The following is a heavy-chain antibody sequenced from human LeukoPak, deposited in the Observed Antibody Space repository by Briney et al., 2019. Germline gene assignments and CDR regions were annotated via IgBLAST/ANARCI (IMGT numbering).Heavy chain of an antibody. V-gene: IGHV3-21*01. CDR1: GFTFSSYS. D-gene: IGHD2-21*02. CDR3: ARGRAWIVVVTAIDDAFDI. Sequence: GGSLRLSCAASGFTFSSYSMNWVRQAPGKGLERVSSISSSSSYIYYADSVKGRFTISRDNAKNSLYLQMNSLRAEDTAVYYCARGRAWIVVVTAIDDAFDIWGQGTMVTVSS. CDR2: ISSSSSYI. J-gene: IGHJ3*02.